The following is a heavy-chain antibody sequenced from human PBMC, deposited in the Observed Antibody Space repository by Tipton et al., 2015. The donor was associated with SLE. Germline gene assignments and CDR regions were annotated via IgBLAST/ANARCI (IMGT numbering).Heavy chain of an antibody. CDR3: AKFEKTTDFYLDS. J-gene: IGHJ4*02. CDR2: ISYSETT. D-gene: IGHD1/OR15-1a*01. V-gene: IGHV4-59*11. CDR1: GGSISSHY. Sequence: TLSLTCTVSGGSISSHYWSWIRQPPGKGLEWSGYISYSETTNYHPSPKSRVTISVDTSKNQFSLKLRSVTAADTATYYCAKFEKTTDFYLDSWGQGTLVSVSS.